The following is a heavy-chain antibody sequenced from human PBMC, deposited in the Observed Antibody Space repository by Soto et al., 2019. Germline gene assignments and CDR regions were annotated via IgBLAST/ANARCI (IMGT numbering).Heavy chain of an antibody. J-gene: IGHJ4*02. CDR3: ARVRVVVGATIDS. CDR1: EDTFRNYA. Sequence: QVELVQSGAEVKKPGSSVKVSCQASEDTFRNYAISWVRQAPGQGLEWMGGIIPIFGTANYAQKFQGRVTITADTSANTVYLELSSLRSEDTAVYYCARVRVVVGATIDSWGQGTLVTVSS. V-gene: IGHV1-69*06. D-gene: IGHD2-15*01. CDR2: IIPIFGTA.